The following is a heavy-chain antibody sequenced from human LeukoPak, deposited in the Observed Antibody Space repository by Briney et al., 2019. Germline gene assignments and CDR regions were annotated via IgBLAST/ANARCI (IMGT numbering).Heavy chain of an antibody. V-gene: IGHV3-66*02. D-gene: IGHD3-10*01. CDR3: ARESGAMVRGVTDSYYFDY. J-gene: IGHJ4*02. CDR2: IYSGGST. CDR1: GFTVSSNY. Sequence: GGSLRLSCAASGFTVSSNYMSWVRQAPGKGLEWVSVIYSGGSTYYADSVKGRFTISRDNSKNTLYLQMSSLRAEDTAVYYCARESGAMVRGVTDSYYFDYWGQGTLVTVSS.